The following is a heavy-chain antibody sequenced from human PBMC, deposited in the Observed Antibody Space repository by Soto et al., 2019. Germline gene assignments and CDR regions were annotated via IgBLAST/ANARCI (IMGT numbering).Heavy chain of an antibody. CDR3: TRGPRPISTGTGAY. CDR2: IYNDGAYS. CDR1: GFIFKMYW. D-gene: IGHD3-10*01. J-gene: IGHJ4*02. V-gene: IGHV3-74*01. Sequence: GGSLRLSCAASGFIFKMYWMHWVRQSPGKGLVWISRIYNDGAYSDYADSVRGRFTISRDNVNDTLYLQMNNLRAEDSGLYYCTRGPRPISTGTGAYWGQGTQVTVSS.